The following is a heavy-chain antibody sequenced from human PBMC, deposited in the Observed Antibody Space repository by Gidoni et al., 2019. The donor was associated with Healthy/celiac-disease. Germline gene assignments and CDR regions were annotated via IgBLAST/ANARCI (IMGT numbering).Heavy chain of an antibody. CDR1: GGTFSSHA. V-gene: IGHV1-69*01. D-gene: IGHD3-22*01. Sequence: QVQLVQSGDEVKKPASSVQVSCQASGGTFSSHAISWVRQAPGQGLEWMGGIIPIFGTANYAQKFQGRVKITADESTSTADMELSSLRSEDTAVYYCARGSSGYTYYYGMDVWGQGTTVTVSS. CDR3: ARGSSGYTYYYGMDV. CDR2: IIPIFGTA. J-gene: IGHJ6*02.